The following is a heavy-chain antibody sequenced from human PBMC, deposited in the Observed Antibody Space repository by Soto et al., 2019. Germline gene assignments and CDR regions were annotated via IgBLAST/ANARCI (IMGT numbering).Heavy chain of an antibody. V-gene: IGHV4-59*08. Sequence: SETLSLTCTVSGGSISSYYWSWIRQPPGKGLEWIGYIYYSGSTNYNPSLKSRVTISVDTSKNQFSLKLSSVTAADTAVYYCARREEDWFDPWGQGTLVTVSS. CDR3: ARREEDWFDP. J-gene: IGHJ5*02. CDR2: IYYSGST. CDR1: GGSISSYY.